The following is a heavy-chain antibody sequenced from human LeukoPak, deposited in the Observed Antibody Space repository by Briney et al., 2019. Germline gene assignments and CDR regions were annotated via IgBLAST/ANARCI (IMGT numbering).Heavy chain of an antibody. CDR3: ARDIVVVVPAAISYYYYYMDV. V-gene: IGHV3-21*01. D-gene: IGHD2-2*02. CDR2: ISSSSSYI. Sequence: GSLRLSCAASGFTFSSYSMNWVRQAPGKGLEWVSSISSSSSYIYYADSVKGRFTISRDNAKNSLYLQMSSLRAEDTAVYYCARDIVVVVPAAISYYYYYMDVWGKGTTVTVSS. CDR1: GFTFSSYS. J-gene: IGHJ6*03.